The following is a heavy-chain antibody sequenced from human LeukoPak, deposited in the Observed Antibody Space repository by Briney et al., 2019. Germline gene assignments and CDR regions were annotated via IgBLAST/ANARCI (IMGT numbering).Heavy chain of an antibody. V-gene: IGHV3-30*03. Sequence: GGSLRLSCAASGFTFSNFGMSWVRQAPGKGLEWVAVLSYDGSNEDYADSVKGRFTISRDNSRNTLYLQLNSLRAEDTALYYCARDTVGGCFDYWGQGTLVTVSS. CDR3: ARDTVGGCFDY. J-gene: IGHJ4*02. CDR1: GFTFSNFG. CDR2: LSYDGSNE. D-gene: IGHD4-23*01.